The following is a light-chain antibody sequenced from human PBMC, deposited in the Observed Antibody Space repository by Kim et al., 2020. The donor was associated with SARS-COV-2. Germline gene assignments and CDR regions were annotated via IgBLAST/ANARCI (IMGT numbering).Light chain of an antibody. J-gene: IGLJ2*01. V-gene: IGLV3-21*04. CDR3: QVWDTGTSV. Sequence: SVAPEKTARITCGGNNIGSKSVHWYQRKPGQAPVLVIYYDTDRPSGIPERFSGSNSGNMATLTISRVEAGDEADYYCQVWDTGTSVFGGGTQLTVL. CDR1: NIGSKS. CDR2: YDT.